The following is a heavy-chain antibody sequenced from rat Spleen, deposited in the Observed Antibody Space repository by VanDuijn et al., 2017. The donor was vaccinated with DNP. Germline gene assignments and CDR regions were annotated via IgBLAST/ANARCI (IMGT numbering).Heavy chain of an antibody. V-gene: IGHV4-2*01. CDR1: GFNFNDYW. Sequence: EVKLVESGGGLVQPGRSLKLSCAASGFNFNDYWMGWVRQAPGKGLEWIGEINKNSRTIKYSPSLKDKFTISRDKAQNTLYLQMSRLGSEDTAIYYCVREEFGVDYWGQGVMVTVSS. CDR2: INKNSRTI. J-gene: IGHJ2*01. D-gene: IGHD4-3*01. CDR3: VREEFGVDY.